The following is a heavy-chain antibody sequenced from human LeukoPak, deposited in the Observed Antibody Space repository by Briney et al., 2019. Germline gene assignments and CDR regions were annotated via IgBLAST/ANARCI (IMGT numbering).Heavy chain of an antibody. CDR1: GFTFSTYA. Sequence: GGSLRLSCAASGFTFSTYAMRWVRQAPGKGLEWVSSNSGSDGNTYYADSVKGRFTISRDNSRDTVDLQMNSLGAEDAAVYYCAKSLAFAATGGGMDVWGQGTTVTVSS. V-gene: IGHV3-23*01. D-gene: IGHD2-15*01. J-gene: IGHJ6*02. CDR2: NSGSDGNT. CDR3: AKSLAFAATGGGMDV.